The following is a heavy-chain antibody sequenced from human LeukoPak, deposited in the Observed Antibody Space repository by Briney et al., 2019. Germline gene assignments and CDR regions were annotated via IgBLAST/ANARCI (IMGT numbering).Heavy chain of an antibody. D-gene: IGHD3-3*01. CDR1: GYTLTSYD. J-gene: IGHJ4*02. Sequence: ASVKVSCKASGYTLTSYDINRVPQATGQGLEWMGWMNPNSGNTGYAQKFQGRVTMTRNTSISTAYMELSSLRSEDTAVYYCARVPLDYYDFWSGYYFFDYWGQGTLVTVSS. CDR3: ARVPLDYYDFWSGYYFFDY. CDR2: MNPNSGNT. V-gene: IGHV1-8*01.